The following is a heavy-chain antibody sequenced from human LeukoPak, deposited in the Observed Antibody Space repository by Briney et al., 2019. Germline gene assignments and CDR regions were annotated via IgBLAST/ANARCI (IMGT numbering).Heavy chain of an antibody. V-gene: IGHV3-23*01. CDR3: AKMGAWSKYYFDY. Sequence: GGSLRLSCAASEFTFSTYAMSWVRQAPGKGLEWVSTVSGTGANTYYTDSVKGRFTISRDSSKDTLYLQMNSLRAEDTAVYYCAKMGAWSKYYFDYWGQGTLVTVSS. D-gene: IGHD6-19*01. CDR1: EFTFSTYA. CDR2: VSGTGANT. J-gene: IGHJ4*02.